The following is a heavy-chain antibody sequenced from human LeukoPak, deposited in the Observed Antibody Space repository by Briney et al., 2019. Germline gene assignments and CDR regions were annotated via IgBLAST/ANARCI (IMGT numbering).Heavy chain of an antibody. CDR3: ARVADSSGYPYWSFDL. CDR2: INHRTSI. CDR1: GGSFSGYY. D-gene: IGHD3-22*01. V-gene: IGHV4-34*01. J-gene: IGHJ2*01. Sequence: PSGTLSLTCAVYGGSFSGYYWSWIRQPPGKGLEWIGEINHRTSINYNPPLKSRVTISVETSKNQFPLKLSSVTAADTAVYYCARVADSSGYPYWSFDLWGRGTLVTVS.